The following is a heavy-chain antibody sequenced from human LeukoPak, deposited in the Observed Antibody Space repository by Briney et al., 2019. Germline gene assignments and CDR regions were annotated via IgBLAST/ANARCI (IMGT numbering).Heavy chain of an antibody. CDR2: IIDSGEST. CDR1: GFTFSSYA. J-gene: IGHJ6*03. V-gene: IGHV3-23*01. D-gene: IGHD3-16*01. CDR3: AKLGGQELHNYYVAV. Sequence: GGSRRLSCAASGFTFSSYAMSWVRQAPGKGLEWVSAIIDSGESTYYANFAKGRFTISRDNSNNTLYLQMNSLRAEDTAVYYCAKLGGQELHNYYVAVCGKGTTVAVSS.